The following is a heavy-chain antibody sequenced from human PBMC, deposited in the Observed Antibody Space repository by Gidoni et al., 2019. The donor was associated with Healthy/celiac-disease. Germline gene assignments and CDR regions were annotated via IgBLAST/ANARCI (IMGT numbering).Heavy chain of an antibody. CDR1: GFTFSSYA. CDR2: ISGSGGST. D-gene: IGHD6-19*01. Sequence: EVQLLESGGGLVQPGGSLRLSCAASGFTFSSYAMSWVRQAPGKGLEWVAAISGSGGSTYYADSVKGRFTISRDNSKNTLYLQMNSLRAEDTAVYYCAKVHSRQWLVPTIHNWFDPWGQGTLVTVSS. CDR3: AKVHSRQWLVPTIHNWFDP. J-gene: IGHJ5*02. V-gene: IGHV3-23*01.